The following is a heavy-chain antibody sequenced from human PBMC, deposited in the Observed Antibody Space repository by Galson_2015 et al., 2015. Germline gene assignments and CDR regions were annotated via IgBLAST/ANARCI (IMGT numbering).Heavy chain of an antibody. J-gene: IGHJ6*03. CDR3: ATTPYGVAAEKDYYYYMDV. CDR1: GGTFSSYA. CDR2: IIPIFGTA. V-gene: IGHV1-69*13. Sequence: SVKVSCKASGGTFSSYAISWVRQAPGQGLEWMGGIIPIFGTANYAQKSQGRVTITADESTSTAYMELSSLRSEDTAVYYCATTPYGVAAEKDYYYYMDVWGKGTTVTVSS. D-gene: IGHD6-13*01.